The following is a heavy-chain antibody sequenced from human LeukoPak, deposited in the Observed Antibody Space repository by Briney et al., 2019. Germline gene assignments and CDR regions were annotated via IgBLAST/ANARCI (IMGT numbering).Heavy chain of an antibody. CDR1: GGSISSSSYY. CDR3: ARGKYIYDSSGYHWFDP. J-gene: IGHJ5*02. D-gene: IGHD3-22*01. Sequence: PSETLSLTCTVPGGSISSSSYYWGWIRQPPGKGLEWIGSIYYSGSTYYNPSLKSRVTISVDTSKNQFSLKLSSVTAADTAVYYCARGKYIYDSSGYHWFDPWGQGTLVTVSS. CDR2: IYYSGST. V-gene: IGHV4-39*07.